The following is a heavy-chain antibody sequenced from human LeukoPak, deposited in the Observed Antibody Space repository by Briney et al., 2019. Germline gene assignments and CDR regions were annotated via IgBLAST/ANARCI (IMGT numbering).Heavy chain of an antibody. CDR2: ISAYNGNT. V-gene: IGHV1-18*04. Sequence: ASVKVSCKASGYTFTSYGISWVRQAPGQGLEWMGWISAYNGNTNYAQKLQGRVTMATDTSTSTAYMELRSLRSDDTAVYYCARDRSVPYSPGGDYWGQGTLVTVSS. CDR3: ARDRSVPYSPGGDY. J-gene: IGHJ4*02. D-gene: IGHD5-18*01. CDR1: GYTFTSYG.